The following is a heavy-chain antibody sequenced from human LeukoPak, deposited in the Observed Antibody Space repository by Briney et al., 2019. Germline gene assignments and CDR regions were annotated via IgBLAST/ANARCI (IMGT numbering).Heavy chain of an antibody. Sequence: GGSLRLSCAASGFTFSSYWMHWVRHAPGKGLVWVSRLNIDGSSTSYADSVKGRFTISRDNAKNTLYLQMNSLRAEDTAVYYCASFPSYWGQGTLVTVSS. CDR2: LNIDGSST. CDR1: GFTFSSYW. V-gene: IGHV3-74*01. J-gene: IGHJ4*02. CDR3: ASFPSY.